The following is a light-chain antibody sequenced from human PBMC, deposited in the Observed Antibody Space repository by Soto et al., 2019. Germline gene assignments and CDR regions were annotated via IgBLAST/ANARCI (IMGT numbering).Light chain of an antibody. V-gene: IGLV1-40*01. CDR2: GNT. J-gene: IGLJ2*01. CDR3: QSYDSSLSGVV. Sequence: QSVLTQPPSVSGAPGQRVTMSCTGSSSNIGAGYDVHWYQQLPGTAPKLLIYGNTNRPSGVPDRFPGSKSGTSASLAITGLQAEDEADYYCQSYDSSLSGVVFGGGTKLTVL. CDR1: SSNIGAGYD.